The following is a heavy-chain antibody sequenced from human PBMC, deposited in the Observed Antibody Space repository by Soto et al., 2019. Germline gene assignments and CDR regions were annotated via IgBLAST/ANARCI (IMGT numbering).Heavy chain of an antibody. CDR1: GFSFSNYA. J-gene: IGHJ5*02. V-gene: IGHV3-23*01. D-gene: IGHD2-15*01. CDR2: IRGSGAET. Sequence: VHLLESGGDLVQPGGSLRVSCVASGFSFSNYAMSWVRQAPGKGLEWVSGIRGSGAETHYADSVKGRFTISRDNSKNTVYLEMRSLNVGDTAVYYCARSEVAEGVVWFDTWGRGTLVTVSS. CDR3: ARSEVAEGVVWFDT.